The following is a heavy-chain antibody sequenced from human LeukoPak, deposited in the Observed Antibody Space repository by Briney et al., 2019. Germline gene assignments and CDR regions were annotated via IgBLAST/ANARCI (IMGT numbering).Heavy chain of an antibody. CDR1: GFTFSSYW. J-gene: IGHJ5*02. CDR3: ARVVATIKGNNWFDP. V-gene: IGHV3-7*01. CDR2: IKQDGSEK. Sequence: RSGGSLRLSCAASGFTFSSYWMSWVRQAPGKGLEWVANIKQDGSEKYYVDSVKGRFTISRDNAKNSLYLQMNSLRAEDTAVYYCARVVATIKGNNWFDPWGQGTLVTVSS. D-gene: IGHD5-12*01.